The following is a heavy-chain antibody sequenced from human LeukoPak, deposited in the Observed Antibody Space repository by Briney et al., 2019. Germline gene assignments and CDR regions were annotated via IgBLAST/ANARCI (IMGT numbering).Heavy chain of an antibody. D-gene: IGHD3-10*01. V-gene: IGHV4-61*08. CDR1: GDSVASGGYY. CDR3: ARGGRGRNWFDP. J-gene: IGHJ5*02. CDR2: IYYSVST. Sequence: SETLSLTCTVSGDSVASGGYYWNWIRQPPGKGLEWIGYIYYSVSTNYNLSLKSRVTISLDTSENQFSLKLTSVTAADTAVYYCARGGRGRNWFDPWGQGTLVTVSS.